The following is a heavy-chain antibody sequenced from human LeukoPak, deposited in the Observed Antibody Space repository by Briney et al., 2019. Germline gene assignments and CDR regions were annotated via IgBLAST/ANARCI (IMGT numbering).Heavy chain of an antibody. CDR1: GGSISSSSYY. CDR2: INHSGST. D-gene: IGHD3-10*01. CDR3: ARGRRFGELLASLPRNWFDP. Sequence: PSETLSLTCTVSGGSISSSSYYWGWIRQPPGKGLEWIGEINHSGSTNYNPSLKSRVTISVDTSKNQFSLKLSSVTAADTAVYYCARGRRFGELLASLPRNWFDPWGQGTLVTVSS. V-gene: IGHV4-39*07. J-gene: IGHJ5*02.